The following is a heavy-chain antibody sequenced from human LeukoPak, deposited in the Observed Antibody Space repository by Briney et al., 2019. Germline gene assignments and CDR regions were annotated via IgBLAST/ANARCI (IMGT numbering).Heavy chain of an antibody. CDR2: ISASGTTI. CDR1: GFTFRYYS. J-gene: IGHJ6*02. CDR3: ARDLGSGSNYRYYYGMDV. Sequence: GGSLRLSCAASGFTFRYYSINWVRQAPGKGLEWVSYISASGTTIYYADSVKGRFIISRDNAQNSLYLQMNSLRDEDTAVYYCARDLGSGSNYRYYYGMDVWGQGTTVTVSS. V-gene: IGHV3-48*02. D-gene: IGHD1-26*01.